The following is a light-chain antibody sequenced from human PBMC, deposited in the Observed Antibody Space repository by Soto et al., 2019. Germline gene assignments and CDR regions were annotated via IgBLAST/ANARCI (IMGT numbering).Light chain of an antibody. Sequence: QSALTQPPSASGSPGQSVAISCTGTSSDLGTYNWVSWYLQHPGKAPQLLIYDVSTRPSGVSNRFSGSKSGNTASLTISGLQAEDEADYYCSLYARGDNVIFGGGTKVTVL. CDR1: SSDLGTYNW. CDR2: DVS. J-gene: IGLJ2*01. V-gene: IGLV2-8*01. CDR3: SLYARGDNVI.